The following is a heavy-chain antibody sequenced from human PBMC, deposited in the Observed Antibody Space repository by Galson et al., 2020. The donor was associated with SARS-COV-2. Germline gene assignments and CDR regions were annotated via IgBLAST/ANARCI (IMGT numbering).Heavy chain of an antibody. Sequence: SETLSLTCAVYGDSFNDYYWSWIRQPPGKGLEWIGQIIHSGSTNYNPSLKSRVTISVDTSKNQFSLKLSSVTVADTAVYYCARGRGESNGWGYYYHYGMDVWGQGTTVTVSS. CDR3: ARGRGESNGWGYYYHYGMDV. V-gene: IGHV4-34*01. J-gene: IGHJ6*02. CDR1: GDSFNDYY. D-gene: IGHD6-19*01. CDR2: IIHSGST.